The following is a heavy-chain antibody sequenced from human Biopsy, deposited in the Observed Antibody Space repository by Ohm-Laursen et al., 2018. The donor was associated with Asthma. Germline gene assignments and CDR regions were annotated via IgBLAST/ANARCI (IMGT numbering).Heavy chain of an antibody. J-gene: IGHJ4*02. D-gene: IGHD5-24*01. CDR1: GFTFSSYA. V-gene: IGHV3-30-3*01. CDR2: ISYDGSNK. CDR3: ARDMNRDGWYFDY. Sequence: SLRLSCAASGFTFSSYAMHWVRQAPGKGLEWVAVISYDGSNKYYADSVKGRSTIPRDNSKNTLYLQMNSLRGDDTAVYYCARDMNRDGWYFDYWGQGTLVTVSS.